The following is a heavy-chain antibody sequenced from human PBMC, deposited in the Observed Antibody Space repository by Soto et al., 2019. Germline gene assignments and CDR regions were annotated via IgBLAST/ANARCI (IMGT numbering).Heavy chain of an antibody. J-gene: IGHJ6*02. Sequence: PGGSLRLSCVASGFTFSTYAMSWVRQAPGKGLEWVSALTPSGGETYYADSVKGRFTISRDNAKNSLYLQMNSLRAEDTALYYCAKDNEWELSHGMDVWGQGTTVTVSS. CDR1: GFTFSTYA. V-gene: IGHV3-23*01. CDR3: AKDNEWELSHGMDV. D-gene: IGHD1-26*01. CDR2: LTPSGGET.